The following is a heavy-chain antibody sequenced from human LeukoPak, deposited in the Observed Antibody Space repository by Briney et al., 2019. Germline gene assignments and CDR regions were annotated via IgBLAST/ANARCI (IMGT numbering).Heavy chain of an antibody. CDR1: GLTFYSYG. CDR3: ATGSPAFDY. Sequence: GGSLRLSCAASGLTFYSYGMSWVRQAPGKGLEWVSGISGSGDTTYYADSVKGRFTISRDNSKNTLYLQMNSLRVEDTAVYYCATGSPAFDYWGQGTLVTVSS. J-gene: IGHJ4*02. CDR2: ISGSGDTT. D-gene: IGHD1-26*01. V-gene: IGHV3-23*01.